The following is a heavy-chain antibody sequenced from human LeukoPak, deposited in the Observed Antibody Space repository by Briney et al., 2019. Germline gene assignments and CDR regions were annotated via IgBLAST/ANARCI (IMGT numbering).Heavy chain of an antibody. D-gene: IGHD6-6*01. J-gene: IGHJ4*02. Sequence: GASVKVSCKASGGTFSSYAISWVRQAPGQGLEWMGGIIPIFGTANYTQKFQGRVTITADESTSTAYMELSSLRSEDTAVYYCRYSSSAQYFDYWGQGTLVTVSS. CDR2: IIPIFGTA. CDR1: GGTFSSYA. V-gene: IGHV1-69*01. CDR3: RYSSSAQYFDY.